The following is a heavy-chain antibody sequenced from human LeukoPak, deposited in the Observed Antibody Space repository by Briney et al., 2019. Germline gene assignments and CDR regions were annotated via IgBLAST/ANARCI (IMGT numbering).Heavy chain of an antibody. V-gene: IGHV3-21*01. D-gene: IGHD5-24*01. CDR2: ISSSSSYI. CDR3: ARDGGDGYNLYYFDY. CDR1: GFTFSSYS. J-gene: IGHJ4*02. Sequence: GGSLRLSCAASGFTFSSYSMNWVRQAPGKGLEWVSSISSSSSYIYYADSVKGRFTISRDNAKNSLYLQMNSLRAGDTAVYYCARDGGDGYNLYYFDYWGQGTLVTVSS.